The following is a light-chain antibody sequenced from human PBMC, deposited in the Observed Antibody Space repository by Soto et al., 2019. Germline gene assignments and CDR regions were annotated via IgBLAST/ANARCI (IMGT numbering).Light chain of an antibody. J-gene: IGKJ4*01. CDR2: AAS. CDR1: QSISSY. CDR3: QQSYSIPLT. Sequence: DVQMTQSPSSLSASVGDRVTITCRASQSISSYLNWYQQKPGKAPELLIYAASRLQSGVPSRFSGSGSGTDLTLTISSLQAEDSSTYYCQQSYSIPLTFGGGTKVEIK. V-gene: IGKV1-39*01.